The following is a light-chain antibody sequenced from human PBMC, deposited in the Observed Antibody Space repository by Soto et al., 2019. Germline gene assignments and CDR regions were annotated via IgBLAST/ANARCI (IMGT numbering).Light chain of an antibody. V-gene: IGKV3-20*01. J-gene: IGKJ1*01. CDR3: QHYGSSPET. Sequence: DMVLTHAPGTLSLSPGERAALSCRAIQSVSSTYLAWYQQKPGQAPRLLIYAASSRATGIPDRFSGSGSGTDFTLTISRLEPEDFAVYYCQHYGSSPETFGQGTKVDIK. CDR2: AAS. CDR1: QSVSSTY.